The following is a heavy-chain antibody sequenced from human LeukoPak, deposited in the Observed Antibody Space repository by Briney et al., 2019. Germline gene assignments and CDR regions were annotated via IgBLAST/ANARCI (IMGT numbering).Heavy chain of an antibody. CDR3: AREGSSSFFYYYYYMDV. D-gene: IGHD6-13*01. V-gene: IGHV1-18*01. CDR1: LCTLTSYG. Sequence: GASVKVSYKASLCTLTSYGISWVRQAPGQGLEWMGWISAYNGNTNYAQKLQGRVTMNTDTSTSTAYMELRSLRSDDTAVYYCAREGSSSFFYYYYYMDVWGKGTTVTVSS. CDR2: ISAYNGNT. J-gene: IGHJ6*03.